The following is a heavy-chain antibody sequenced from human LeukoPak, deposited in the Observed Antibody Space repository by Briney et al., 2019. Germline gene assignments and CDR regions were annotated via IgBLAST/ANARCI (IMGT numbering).Heavy chain of an antibody. J-gene: IGHJ4*02. CDR3: ARDMPYSSSSGVDY. V-gene: IGHV3-30*03. CDR1: GFTFSNYG. CDR2: TSYDGSKK. Sequence: GGSLRLSCAASGFTFSNYGMHWVRQAPGKVLEWVAVTSYDGSKKHYADSVKGRFTISRDNSKTTLYLQMNSLRAEDTAVYYCARDMPYSSSSGVDYWGQGTLVTVSS. D-gene: IGHD6-6*01.